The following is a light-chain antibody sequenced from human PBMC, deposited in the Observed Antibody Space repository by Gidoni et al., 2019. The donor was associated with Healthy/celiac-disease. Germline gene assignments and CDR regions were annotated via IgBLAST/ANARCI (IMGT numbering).Light chain of an antibody. CDR1: SLRSYY. J-gene: IGLJ2*01. V-gene: IGLV3-19*01. CDR3: NSRDSSGNHKL. CDR2: GKN. Sequence: SELTQDPAVSVALGQTVRITCQGDSLRSYYASWYQQKTGQAPVLVIYGKNNRPSGIPHRFSGSSSGNTASLTITGAQAEDEADYYCNSRDSSGNHKLFGGGTKLTVL.